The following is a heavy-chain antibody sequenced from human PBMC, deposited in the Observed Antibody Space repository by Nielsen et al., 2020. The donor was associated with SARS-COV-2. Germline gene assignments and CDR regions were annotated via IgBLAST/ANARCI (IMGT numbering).Heavy chain of an antibody. CDR1: GFTFSSYS. CDR3: AKRYCSGGSCYLEAFDI. V-gene: IGHV3-21*04. D-gene: IGHD2-15*01. Sequence: GESLKISCAASGFTFSSYSMNWVRQAPGKGLEWVSSISSSSSYIYYADSVKGRFTISRDNAKNSLYLQMNSLRAEDTAVYYCAKRYCSGGSCYLEAFDIWGQGTMVTVSS. CDR2: ISSSSSYI. J-gene: IGHJ3*02.